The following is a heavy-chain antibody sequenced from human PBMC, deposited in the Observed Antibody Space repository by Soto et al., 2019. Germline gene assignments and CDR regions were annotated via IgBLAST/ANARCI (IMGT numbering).Heavy chain of an antibody. D-gene: IGHD2-8*01. CDR2: IDTDGNSI. CDR3: ARNAPGVYARWGDV. CDR1: GFTFSNYW. V-gene: IGHV3-74*01. Sequence: EVQLVESGGGLVEPGGSLRLSCAASGFTFSNYWMHWVRQAPGKGLVWVARIDTDGNSINYADFVEGRLRISRDNAKNTLYLQMNSLRAEDTAVYYCARNAPGVYARWGDVLGQGTTVTVS. J-gene: IGHJ6*02.